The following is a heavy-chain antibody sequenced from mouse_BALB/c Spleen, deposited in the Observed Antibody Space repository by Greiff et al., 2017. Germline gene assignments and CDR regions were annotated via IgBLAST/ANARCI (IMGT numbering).Heavy chain of an antibody. CDR2: INPYNDGT. CDR3: ARDGNYGPWFAY. Sequence: VQLKESGPELVKPGASVKMSCKASGYTFISYVMHWVKQKPGQGLEWIGYINPYNDGTKYNEKFKGKATLTSDKSSSTAYMELSSLTSEDSAVYYCARDGNYGPWFAYWGQGTLVTVSA. D-gene: IGHD2-1*01. J-gene: IGHJ3*01. CDR1: GYTFISYV. V-gene: IGHV1-14*01.